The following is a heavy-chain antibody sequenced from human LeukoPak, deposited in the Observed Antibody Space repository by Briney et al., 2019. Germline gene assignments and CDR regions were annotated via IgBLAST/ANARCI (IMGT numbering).Heavy chain of an antibody. V-gene: IGHV3-48*01. Sequence: GGSLRLSFTASGFPFNSYIINWVRQAPGKGLGWISYISSNGNTVYYADSVKGRFTISRDNAKNSLYLQMNSLRVEDTAVYYCARFSGGQILAFDFWGRGTMVTVSS. CDR1: GFPFNSYI. D-gene: IGHD2-8*02. CDR2: ISSNGNTV. J-gene: IGHJ3*01. CDR3: ARFSGGQILAFDF.